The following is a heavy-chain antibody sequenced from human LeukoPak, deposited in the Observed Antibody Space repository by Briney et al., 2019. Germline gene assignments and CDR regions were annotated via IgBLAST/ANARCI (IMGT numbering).Heavy chain of an antibody. D-gene: IGHD3-3*01. V-gene: IGHV1-69*01. Sequence: SVKVSCKASGGTFSSYAISWVRQAPGQGLEWMGGIIPIFGTANYAQKFQGRVTITADESTSTVYMELSSLRSEDTAVYYCARXPEGRITIFGVVIYNCFDPWGQGTLVTV. CDR2: IIPIFGTA. CDR3: ARXPEGRITIFGVVIYNCFDP. J-gene: IGHJ5*02. CDR1: GGTFSSYA.